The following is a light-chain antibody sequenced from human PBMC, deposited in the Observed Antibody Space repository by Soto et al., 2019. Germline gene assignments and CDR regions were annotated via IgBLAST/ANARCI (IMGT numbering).Light chain of an antibody. CDR3: QQSFTSPLT. J-gene: IGKJ4*01. CDR2: AAS. V-gene: IGKV1-39*01. CDR1: QSVNMF. Sequence: DFQMTQSPSFLSASVGDSVSVSCRASQSVNMFLNWYQQKPGRAPKLLIYAASSLQGGVPSRFRASGSGTDFTLTISSLQPEDFATYFCQQSFTSPLTFGGGTKVELK.